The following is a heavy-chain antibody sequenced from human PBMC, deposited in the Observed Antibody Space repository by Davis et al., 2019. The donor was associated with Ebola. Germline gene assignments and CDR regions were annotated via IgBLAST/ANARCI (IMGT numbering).Heavy chain of an antibody. Sequence: AASVTVSCKTSGFAFATYAIHWVRQAPGQRLEWMGWINAGNGHTKYSQNFQGRVTITRDTSASTVYMYLSSLRSEDTGVFYCAGGIAVGAFDYWGQGTLVTVSS. CDR2: INAGNGHT. D-gene: IGHD6-19*01. J-gene: IGHJ4*02. CDR3: AGGIAVGAFDY. CDR1: GFAFATYA. V-gene: IGHV1-3*01.